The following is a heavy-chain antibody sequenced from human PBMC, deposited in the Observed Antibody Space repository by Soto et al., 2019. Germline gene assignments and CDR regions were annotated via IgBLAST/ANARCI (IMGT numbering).Heavy chain of an antibody. D-gene: IGHD3-22*01. CDR2: IWYDGSNK. J-gene: IGHJ4*02. Sequence: VQLVESGGGVVQPGRSLRLSCAASGFTFSSYGMHWVRQAPGKGLEWVAVIWYDGSNKYYADSVKGRFTISRDNSKNTLYLQMNSLRAEDTAVYYCARDYYDSSGYSNAGINYWGQGTLVTVSS. CDR1: GFTFSSYG. V-gene: IGHV3-33*01. CDR3: ARDYYDSSGYSNAGINY.